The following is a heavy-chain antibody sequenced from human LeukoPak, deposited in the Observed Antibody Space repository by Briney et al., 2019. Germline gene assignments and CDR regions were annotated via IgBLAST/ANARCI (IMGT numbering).Heavy chain of an antibody. J-gene: IGHJ4*02. CDR1: GGSISSSSYY. V-gene: IGHV4-39*01. Sequence: PSETLSLTCTVSGGSISSSSYYWGWIRQPPGKGLEWIGYIYYSGRTYYNPSLKSRVTISVDTSKNQFSLKLSSVTAADTAVYYCARHKYVHTTNFDYWGQGTLVTVSS. CDR2: IYYSGRT. CDR3: ARHKYVHTTNFDY. D-gene: IGHD2/OR15-2a*01.